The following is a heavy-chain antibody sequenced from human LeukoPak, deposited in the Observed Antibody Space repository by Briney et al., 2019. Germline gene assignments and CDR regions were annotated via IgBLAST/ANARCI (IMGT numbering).Heavy chain of an antibody. V-gene: IGHV3-30-3*01. CDR1: GFTFSSYA. J-gene: IGHJ4*02. CDR2: ISYDGSNK. CDR3: ATDLLDPAGNY. D-gene: IGHD2/OR15-2a*01. Sequence: SGGSLRLSCAASGFTFSSYAMHWVRQAPGKGLEWVAVISYDGSNKYYADSVKGRFTISRDNSKNTLYLQMNSLRAEDTAVYYCATDLLDPAGNYWGQGTLVTVSS.